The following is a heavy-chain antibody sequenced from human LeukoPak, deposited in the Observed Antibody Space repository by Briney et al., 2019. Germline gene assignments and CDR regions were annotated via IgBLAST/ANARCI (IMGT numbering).Heavy chain of an antibody. D-gene: IGHD5-12*01. Sequence: SVKVSCKASGGTFSSYAISWVRQAPGQGLEWMGGIIPIFGAANYAQKFQGRVTITADKSTSTAYMELSSLRSEDTAVYYCARGRSGYDSVDYWGQGTLVTVSS. J-gene: IGHJ4*02. V-gene: IGHV1-69*06. CDR2: IIPIFGAA. CDR3: ARGRSGYDSVDY. CDR1: GGTFSSYA.